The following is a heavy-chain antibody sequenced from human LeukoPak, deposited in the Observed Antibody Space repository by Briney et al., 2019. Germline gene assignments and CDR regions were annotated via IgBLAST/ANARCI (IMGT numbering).Heavy chain of an antibody. J-gene: IGHJ4*02. CDR3: TRDLSTHYSIDY. V-gene: IGHV3-23*01. Sequence: GGSLRLSCAASGFAFSSYAMSWVRQAPGKGLEWVSAISGSGGSTYYAASVKGRFTLSRDNSKNTLYLQMNSLRAEDTAVYYCTRDLSTHYSIDYWGQGALVTVSS. D-gene: IGHD6-13*01. CDR1: GFAFSSYA. CDR2: ISGSGGST.